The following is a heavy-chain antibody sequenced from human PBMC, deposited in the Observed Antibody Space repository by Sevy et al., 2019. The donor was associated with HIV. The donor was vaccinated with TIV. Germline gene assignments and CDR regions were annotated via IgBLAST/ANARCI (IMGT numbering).Heavy chain of an antibody. Sequence: ASVNVSCKASGYTFTSYGISWVRQAPGQGLEWMGWISAYNGNTNYAQKLQGRVTMTTDTSTGTAYMELRSLRSDDTAVYYCARDLFGTVLLWFGESSGGMDVWGQGTTVTVSS. J-gene: IGHJ6*02. CDR3: ARDLFGTVLLWFGESSGGMDV. V-gene: IGHV1-18*04. CDR2: ISAYNGNT. CDR1: GYTFTSYG. D-gene: IGHD3-10*01.